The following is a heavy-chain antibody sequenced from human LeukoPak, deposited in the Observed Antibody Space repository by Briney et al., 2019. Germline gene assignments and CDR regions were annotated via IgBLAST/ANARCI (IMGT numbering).Heavy chain of an antibody. D-gene: IGHD2-8*02. V-gene: IGHV3-74*01. J-gene: IGHJ2*01. CDR2: INPDGNGT. CDR3: ARDGAFTGPHWWFDL. Sequence: GGSLRLSCATSGFTFSTYWFHWVRQTPGKGLVWVSRINPDGNGTNYADSVKGRFTISRDNAKNTVYLQMNSLTAEDTAMYYCARDGAFTGPHWWFDLWGRGTLVTVSS. CDR1: GFTFSTYW.